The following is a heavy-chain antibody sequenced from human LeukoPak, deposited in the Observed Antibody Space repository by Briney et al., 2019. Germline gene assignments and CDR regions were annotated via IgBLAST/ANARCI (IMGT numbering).Heavy chain of an antibody. V-gene: IGHV4-34*01. Sequence: SETLSLTCAVYGGSFSGYYWSWIRQPPGKGLEWIGEINHSGSTNYNPSLKSRVTISVDTSKNQFSLKLSSVTAADTAVYYCARGRRELLKPVRYYYMDVWGKGTTVTVPS. J-gene: IGHJ6*03. D-gene: IGHD1-7*01. CDR2: INHSGST. CDR1: GGSFSGYY. CDR3: ARGRRELLKPVRYYYMDV.